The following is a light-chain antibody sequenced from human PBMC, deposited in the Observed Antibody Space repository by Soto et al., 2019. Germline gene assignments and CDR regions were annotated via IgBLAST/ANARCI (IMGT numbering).Light chain of an antibody. V-gene: IGKV3-15*01. CDR3: QQYDNWPRT. J-gene: IGKJ1*01. CDR1: QSVSSN. Sequence: EIVMTQSPATLSVPPGERAILSCRASQSVSSNLAWYQHKPGQAPRLLISGASTRATGIPARFSGSGSGTDFTLTITSLQSEDFAVYYCQQYDNWPRTFGQGTKGDIK. CDR2: GAS.